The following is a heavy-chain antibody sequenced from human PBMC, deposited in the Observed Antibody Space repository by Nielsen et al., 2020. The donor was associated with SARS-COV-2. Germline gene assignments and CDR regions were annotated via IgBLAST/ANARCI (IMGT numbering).Heavy chain of an antibody. CDR2: IIPILGIA. CDR1: GGTFSSYT. D-gene: IGHD5-18*01. J-gene: IGHJ4*02. Sequence: SVKVSCKASGGTFSSYTISWVRQAPGQGLEWMGRIIPILGIANYAQKFQGRVTITADKSTSTAYMELSSLRSEDTAVYYCARVHQPGYTYFDYWGQGTLVTVSS. CDR3: ARVHQPGYTYFDY. V-gene: IGHV1-69*02.